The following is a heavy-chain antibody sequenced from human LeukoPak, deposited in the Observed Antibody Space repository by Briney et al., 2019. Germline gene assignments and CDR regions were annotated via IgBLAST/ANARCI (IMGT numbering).Heavy chain of an antibody. D-gene: IGHD1-14*01. CDR1: GYTFTGYY. V-gene: IGHV1-2*02. J-gene: IGHJ4*02. CDR3: ARFLWRAGGFDY. CDR2: INPNSGGT. Sequence: ASVKVSCKASGYTFTGYYMHWVRQAPGQGLEWMGWINPNSGGTNYAQKFQGRVTMTRDTSISTAYMELSRLRYDDTAVYYCARFLWRAGGFDYWGQGTLVTVSS.